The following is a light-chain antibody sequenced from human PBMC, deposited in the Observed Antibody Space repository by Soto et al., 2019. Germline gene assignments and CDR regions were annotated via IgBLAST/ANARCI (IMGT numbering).Light chain of an antibody. J-gene: IGLJ2*01. V-gene: IGLV2-11*01. CDR1: ISDVTGYNY. CDR2: DVT. Sequence: QSALTQPRSVSGSPGQSVTISCTGAISDVTGYNYISWYQQHPGKAPKLMIYDVTKRPSGVPDRFSGSKSGNTASLTISGLQAEDESDYYCCSYSGTYTYVLFGGGTKLTVL. CDR3: CSYSGTYTYVL.